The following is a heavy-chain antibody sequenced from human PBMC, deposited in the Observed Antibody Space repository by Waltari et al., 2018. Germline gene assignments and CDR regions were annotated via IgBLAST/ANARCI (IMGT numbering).Heavy chain of an antibody. J-gene: IGHJ4*02. CDR2: IYYSGST. CDR3: ATGGHSSSWIFDY. V-gene: IGHV4-31*03. Sequence: QVQLQESGPGLVKPSQTLSLTCTVSGGSISSGGYYWSWIRQHPGKGPEWIGYIYYSGSTYYNPSLKSRVTISVDTSKNQFSLKLSSVTAADTAVYYCATGGHSSSWIFDYWGQGTLVTVSS. CDR1: GGSISSGGYY. D-gene: IGHD6-13*01.